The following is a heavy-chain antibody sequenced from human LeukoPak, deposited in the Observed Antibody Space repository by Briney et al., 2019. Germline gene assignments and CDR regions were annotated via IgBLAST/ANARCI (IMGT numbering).Heavy chain of an antibody. CDR2: IWYDGSNK. CDR1: GFTFSSYG. V-gene: IGHV3-33*01. D-gene: IGHD2-2*02. CDR3: ARVAGCCSSTSCYTPGYYDYGMDV. Sequence: GGSLRLSCAASGFTFSSYGMHWVRQAPGKGLEWVAVIWYDGSNKYYADSVKGRFTISRDNSKNTLYLQMNSLRAEDTAVYYCARVAGCCSSTSCYTPGYYDYGMDVWGQGTTVTVSS. J-gene: IGHJ6*02.